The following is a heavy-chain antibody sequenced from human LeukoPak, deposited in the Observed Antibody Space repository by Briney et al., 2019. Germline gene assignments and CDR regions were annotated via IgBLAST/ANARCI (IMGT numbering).Heavy chain of an antibody. CDR1: GGSISSSSYY. CDR2: IYYSGST. V-gene: IGHV4-39*07. Sequence: SETLSLTCTVSGGSISSSSYYWGWIRQPPGKGLECIGSIYYSGSTYYNPSLKSRVTISVDTSKNQFSLKLSSVTAADTAVYYCAREGGSIRYFDYWGQGTLVTVSS. CDR3: AREGGSIRYFDY. J-gene: IGHJ4*02. D-gene: IGHD3-16*01.